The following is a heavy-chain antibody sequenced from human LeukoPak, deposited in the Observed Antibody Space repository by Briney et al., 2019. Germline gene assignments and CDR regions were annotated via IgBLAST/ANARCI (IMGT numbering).Heavy chain of an antibody. J-gene: IGHJ4*02. CDR3: AKDPGRSQWLIFDF. Sequence: GGSLRLSCAASGFTFSTNFMSWVRQAPGKGLEWVSGHNGRDEGTHYADSVKGRFTISRDNSKNTLYLQLDSLTVEDTAVYFCAKDPGRSQWLIFDFWGQGALVTVSS. V-gene: IGHV3-23*01. CDR2: HNGRDEGT. CDR1: GFTFSTNF. D-gene: IGHD6-19*01.